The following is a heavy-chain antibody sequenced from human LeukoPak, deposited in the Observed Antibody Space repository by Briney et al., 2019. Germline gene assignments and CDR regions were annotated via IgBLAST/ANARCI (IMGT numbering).Heavy chain of an antibody. CDR3: ARDLPISMRRGVIIGWFDP. CDR1: GFTFSTYW. Sequence: GGSLRLSCAASGFTFSTYWMTWVRQVPGKGLEWVANIKQDGSEKNYVDSVKGRFTISRDNAKNSLYLQMNSLRAEDTAVYYCARDLPISMRRGVIIGWFDPWGQGTLVTVSS. D-gene: IGHD3-10*01. J-gene: IGHJ5*02. V-gene: IGHV3-7*01. CDR2: IKQDGSEK.